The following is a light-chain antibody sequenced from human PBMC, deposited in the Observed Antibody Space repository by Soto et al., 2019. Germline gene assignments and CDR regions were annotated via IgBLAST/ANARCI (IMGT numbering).Light chain of an antibody. V-gene: IGLV2-14*01. Sequence: QSVLTQPASVSGSPGQSITISCTGTSGDVGDYPYVSWYQQHPGKVPKLIIYGVTNRPSGVTSRFSGSKSENTASLTISGLQAEDEADYYCSSYSAANTLVFGSGTKVTVL. J-gene: IGLJ1*01. CDR1: SGDVGDYPY. CDR2: GVT. CDR3: SSYSAANTLV.